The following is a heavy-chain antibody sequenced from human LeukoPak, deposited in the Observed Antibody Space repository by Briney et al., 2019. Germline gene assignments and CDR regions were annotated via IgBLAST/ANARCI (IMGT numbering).Heavy chain of an antibody. CDR1: GGTFSSYA. D-gene: IGHD4-23*01. CDR3: ARDRDRFTVVYAFDI. Sequence: ASVKVSCKASGGTFSSYAISWVRQAPGQGLEWMGRIIPIFGTANYAQKFQGRVTITTDESTSTAYMELSSLRSEDTAVYYCARDRDRFTVVYAFDIWGQGTMVTVSS. CDR2: IIPIFGTA. V-gene: IGHV1-69*05. J-gene: IGHJ3*02.